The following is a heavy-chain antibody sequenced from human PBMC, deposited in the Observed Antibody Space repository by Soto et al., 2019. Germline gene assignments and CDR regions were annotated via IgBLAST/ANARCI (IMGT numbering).Heavy chain of an antibody. D-gene: IGHD1-26*01. J-gene: IGHJ4*02. CDR3: ARHVMAVRGWVDEPL. Sequence: LGESLKISCKGSGYSFTSYWISWVRQMPGKGLEWMGRIDPSDSYTNYSPSFQGHVTISADKSITTAYLQWSSLKASDTAMYYCARHVMAVRGWVDEPLWGLGTLVTVSS. CDR2: IDPSDSYT. V-gene: IGHV5-10-1*01. CDR1: GYSFTSYW.